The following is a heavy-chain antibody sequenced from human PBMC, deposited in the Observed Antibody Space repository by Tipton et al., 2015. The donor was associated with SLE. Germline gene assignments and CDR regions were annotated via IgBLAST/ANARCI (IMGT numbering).Heavy chain of an antibody. D-gene: IGHD4-11*01. CDR1: GGSISSGDYL. Sequence: TLSLTCTVSGGSISSGDYLWSWIRQHPGKDLEWIGYIHNSGSTYYNPSHKSRVTISVDTSKNQFSLQLSSVTAADTAVYYCARQSDDYYNYLIWMDVWGQGTTVTVSS. CDR3: ARQSDDYYNYLIWMDV. V-gene: IGHV4-31*03. J-gene: IGHJ6*02. CDR2: IHNSGST.